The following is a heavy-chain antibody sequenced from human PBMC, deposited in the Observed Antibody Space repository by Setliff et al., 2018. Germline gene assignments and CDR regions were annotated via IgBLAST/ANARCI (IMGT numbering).Heavy chain of an antibody. J-gene: IGHJ4*02. CDR1: GYDFRSHG. CDR3: ARDWPNTIADY. Sequence: ASVKVSCKAYGYDFRSHGFTWVRQAPGQGLEWMGWINPFNGNTKYAQNFQDRVTMTTDTPTSTVYMELRSLRFDDTALYYCARDWPNTIADYWGQGTLVTVSS. D-gene: IGHD3-10*01. V-gene: IGHV1-18*01. CDR2: INPFNGNT.